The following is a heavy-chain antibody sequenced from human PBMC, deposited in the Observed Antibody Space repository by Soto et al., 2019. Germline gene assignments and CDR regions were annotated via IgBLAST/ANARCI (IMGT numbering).Heavy chain of an antibody. Sequence: SETLSLTCTVSGGSITSYYWSWIRQPPGKGLEWIGYTYYSGSTNYNPSLKSRVTISVDTSKNQFSLKLSSVTAADTAVYYCARGPTTVTGYGMDVWGQGTTVTVSS. D-gene: IGHD4-4*01. V-gene: IGHV4-59*01. CDR3: ARGPTTVTGYGMDV. CDR2: TYYSGST. CDR1: GGSITSYY. J-gene: IGHJ6*02.